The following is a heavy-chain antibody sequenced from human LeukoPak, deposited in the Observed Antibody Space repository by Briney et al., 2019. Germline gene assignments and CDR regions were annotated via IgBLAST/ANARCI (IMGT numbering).Heavy chain of an antibody. CDR1: GFTFSSYS. CDR3: ARDSSGSSSWDRFDY. V-gene: IGHV3-21*01. D-gene: IGHD6-13*01. Sequence: GGSLRLSCAASGFTFSSYSMNWVRQAPGKGLEWVASISSSDTYIYHADSVKGRFTISRDNAENSLYLQMNSLRVEDTAVYYCARDSSGSSSWDRFDYWGQGTLVTVSS. J-gene: IGHJ4*02. CDR2: ISSSDTYI.